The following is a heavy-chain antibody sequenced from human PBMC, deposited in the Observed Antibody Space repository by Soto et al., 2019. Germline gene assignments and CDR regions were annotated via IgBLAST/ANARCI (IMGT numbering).Heavy chain of an antibody. CDR1: GLTFSDYG. D-gene: IGHD3-10*01. Sequence: QVQMVESGGGVVQPGRSLRLSCAVSGLTFSDYGMHWVRQAPGKGLEWVTVISYDGSNKYYADSVKGRFTISRDNSKNTVYLQMNSVRAEDTAVYYCAKEMAMVRGVMRGMDVWGQGTTVTVSS. V-gene: IGHV3-30*18. CDR2: ISYDGSNK. J-gene: IGHJ6*02. CDR3: AKEMAMVRGVMRGMDV.